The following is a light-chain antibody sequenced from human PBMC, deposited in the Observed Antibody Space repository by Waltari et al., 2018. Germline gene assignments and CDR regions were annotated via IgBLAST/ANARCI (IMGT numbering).Light chain of an antibody. V-gene: IGKV1-27*01. CDR3: QHYHTLPLT. Sequence: DIQMTQSPSSLSASVGDRVTITCRASQVISNDLAWYQQRPGEIPKLLIYEASSLQSGIPSRFSGSGSGTDFTLTISSLQSDDFAIYYCQHYHTLPLTFGGGTKVEIK. CDR2: EAS. CDR1: QVISND. J-gene: IGKJ4*01.